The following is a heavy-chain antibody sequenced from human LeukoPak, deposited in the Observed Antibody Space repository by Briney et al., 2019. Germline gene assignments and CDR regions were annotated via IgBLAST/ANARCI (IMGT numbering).Heavy chain of an antibody. CDR2: IWYDGSNK. Sequence: GGSLRLSCAASGFTFSNYGMHWVRQAPGKGLEWVAVIWYDGSNKYYADSVKGRFTISRDNSKNTLYLQMNSLSAEDTAVYYCARDAYGMDVWGQGTTVTVSS. CDR3: ARDAYGMDV. V-gene: IGHV3-33*01. J-gene: IGHJ6*02. CDR1: GFTFSNYG.